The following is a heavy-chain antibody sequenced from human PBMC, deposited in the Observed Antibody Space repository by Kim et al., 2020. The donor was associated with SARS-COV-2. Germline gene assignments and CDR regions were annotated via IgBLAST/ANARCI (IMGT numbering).Heavy chain of an antibody. J-gene: IGHJ5*02. D-gene: IGHD2-15*01. CDR1: GYTFTKNA. V-gene: IGHV1-3*04. Sequence: ASVKVSCKASGYTFTKNAIHWVRRAPGQRLESIGWINTDNGNTKYSQKVQGKVTITRDTSASTAYMELTSLTSEDTAVYFCARGISGGFDPWGQGTLVTVSS. CDR3: ARGISGGFDP. CDR2: INTDNGNT.